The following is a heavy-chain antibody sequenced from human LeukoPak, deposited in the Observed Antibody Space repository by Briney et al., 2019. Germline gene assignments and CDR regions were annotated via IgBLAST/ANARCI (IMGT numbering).Heavy chain of an antibody. Sequence: ASVKVSCKASGYTFTSYGISWVRQAPGQGLEWMGWISAYNGNTNYAQKLQGRVTMTTDTSTSTAYMELRSLRSDDTAVYYCARASSWSRYYYYYYMDVWGKGTTVTVSS. V-gene: IGHV1-18*01. CDR3: ARASSWSRYYYYYYMDV. CDR2: ISAYNGNT. J-gene: IGHJ6*03. CDR1: GYTFTSYG. D-gene: IGHD6-13*01.